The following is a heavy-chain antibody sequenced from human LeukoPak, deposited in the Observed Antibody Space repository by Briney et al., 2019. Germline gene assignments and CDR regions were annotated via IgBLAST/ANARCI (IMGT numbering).Heavy chain of an antibody. D-gene: IGHD3-22*01. V-gene: IGHV3-11*04. Sequence: PGGSLSLSCAASGFTFSDYYMSWIRQAPGKGLEWVSYISSSGSAIFYADSVKGRFTISRDNAKNSLYLQMNSLRAEDTAVYYCARVSNGYCYFDYWGQGTLVTVSS. CDR1: GFTFSDYY. CDR3: ARVSNGYCYFDY. J-gene: IGHJ4*02. CDR2: ISSSGSAI.